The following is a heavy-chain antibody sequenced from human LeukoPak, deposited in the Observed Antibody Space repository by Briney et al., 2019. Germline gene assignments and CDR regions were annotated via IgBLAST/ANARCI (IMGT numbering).Heavy chain of an antibody. CDR3: ARVSSGWYGVWFDP. J-gene: IGHJ5*02. V-gene: IGHV1-8*03. Sequence: ASVKVSCKASGYTFTSYDTNWVRQATGQGLEWMGWMNPNSGNTGYAQKFQGRVTITRNTSISTAYMELSSLRSEDTAVYYCARVSSGWYGVWFDPWGQGTLVTVSS. CDR2: MNPNSGNT. D-gene: IGHD6-19*01. CDR1: GYTFTSYD.